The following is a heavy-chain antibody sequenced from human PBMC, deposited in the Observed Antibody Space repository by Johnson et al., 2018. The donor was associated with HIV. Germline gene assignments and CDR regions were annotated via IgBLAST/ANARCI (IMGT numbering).Heavy chain of an antibody. CDR2: IKSKTDGGTT. J-gene: IGHJ3*02. D-gene: IGHD2/OR15-2a*01. Sequence: VQLVESGGGVVRPGGSLRLSCAASGFTFDYYGMSWVRQAPGKGLEWVGRIKSKTDGGTTDYAAPVKVRFTISRDDSKNTLYVQMKSLKTEDTAVYYCTTDHYFLYALDIWGQGTMVTVSS. CDR3: TTDHYFLYALDI. CDR1: GFTFDYYG. V-gene: IGHV3-15*01.